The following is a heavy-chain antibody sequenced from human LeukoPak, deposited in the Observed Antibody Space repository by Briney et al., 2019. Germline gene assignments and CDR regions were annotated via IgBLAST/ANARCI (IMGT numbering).Heavy chain of an antibody. V-gene: IGHV3-43*02. J-gene: IGHJ4*02. D-gene: IGHD5-12*01. CDR1: GFSFDDYA. Sequence: GVSLRLSSAASGFSFDDYAMHWVRQARGKGLEWVSLISGDGITYYADSAKGRFIISRDNSKNSLYLQMNSLRREDTALYYCVKELTAATIPTFFDYWGQGTLVTVST. CDR2: ISGDGIT. CDR3: VKELTAATIPTFFDY.